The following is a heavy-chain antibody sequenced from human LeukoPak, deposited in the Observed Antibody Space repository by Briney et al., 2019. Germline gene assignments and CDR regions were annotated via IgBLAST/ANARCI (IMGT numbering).Heavy chain of an antibody. D-gene: IGHD3-22*01. J-gene: IGHJ4*02. V-gene: IGHV4-31*03. Sequence: PSQTLSLTCTVSGGSISSGGYYWSWIRQHPGKGLEWIGYIYYSGSTYYNPSLKSRVSISVDTSKNQFTLKLSSVTAADTAVYYCARDYYDSSGYCAFDYWGQGTLVTVSS. CDR1: GGSISSGGYY. CDR3: ARDYYDSSGYCAFDY. CDR2: IYYSGST.